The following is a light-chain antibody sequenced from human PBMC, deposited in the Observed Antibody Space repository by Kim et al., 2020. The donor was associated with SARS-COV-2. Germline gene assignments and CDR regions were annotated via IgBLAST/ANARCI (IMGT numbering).Light chain of an antibody. CDR2: YVS. J-gene: IGLJ2*01. V-gene: IGLV3-21*04. CDR3: QVWDSGVV. CDR1: NIGSKS. Sequence: VAVTGVKTAWISCGLNNIGSKSVRWYQKKPGQASVLVIYYVSDRPSGIPERVSGSNSGNTATLTISRVEAGDEADYYCQVWDSGVVFGGGTQLTVL.